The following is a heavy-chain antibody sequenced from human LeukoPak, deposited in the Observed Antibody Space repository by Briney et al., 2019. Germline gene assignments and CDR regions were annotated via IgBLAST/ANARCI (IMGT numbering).Heavy chain of an antibody. CDR2: ISAYNGNT. Sequence: ASVKVSCKASGYTFISYGISWVRQAPGQGLEWMGWISAYNGNTNYAQKLQGRVTMTTDTSTSTAYMELRSLRSDDTAVYYCARVGAAAGYYYYYYMDVWGKGTTVTVSS. V-gene: IGHV1-18*01. CDR3: ARVGAAAGYYYYYYMDV. CDR1: GYTFISYG. D-gene: IGHD6-13*01. J-gene: IGHJ6*03.